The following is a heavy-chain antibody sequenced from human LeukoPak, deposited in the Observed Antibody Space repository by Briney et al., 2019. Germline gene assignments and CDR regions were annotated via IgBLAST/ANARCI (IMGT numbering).Heavy chain of an antibody. CDR1: GGSISSGDYY. V-gene: IGHV4-30-4*01. CDR2: IYYSGST. Sequence: SETLSLTCTVSGGSISSGDYYWSWIRLPPGKGLEWIGYIYYSGSTYYNPSLKSRVTISVDTSKNQFSLKLSSVTAADTAVYYCARADYDILTGYGLLLRPFDYWGQGTLVTVSS. D-gene: IGHD3-9*01. J-gene: IGHJ4*02. CDR3: ARADYDILTGYGLLLRPFDY.